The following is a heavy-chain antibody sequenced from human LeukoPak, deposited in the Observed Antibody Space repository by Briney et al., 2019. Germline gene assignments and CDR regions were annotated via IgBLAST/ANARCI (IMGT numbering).Heavy chain of an antibody. CDR2: IYSGGST. D-gene: IGHD4-23*01. Sequence: GGSLRLSCAASGFTVSSNYMSWVRQAPGKGLEWVSVIYSGGSTYYADSVKGRFTFSRDNSKNTLYLQMNSLRAEDTAVYYCARTPQDYGGNSDYWGQGTLVTVSS. J-gene: IGHJ4*02. CDR1: GFTVSSNY. CDR3: ARTPQDYGGNSDY. V-gene: IGHV3-66*02.